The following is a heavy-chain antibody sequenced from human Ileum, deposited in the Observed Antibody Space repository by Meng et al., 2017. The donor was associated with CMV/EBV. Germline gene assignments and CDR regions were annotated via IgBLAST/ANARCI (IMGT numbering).Heavy chain of an antibody. CDR3: ARDHSSGWYGFDY. Sequence: EVQLVGFGGGFVLPGGPIGLSCAASGFTVGSNYMSWVRQAPGKGLEWVSVIYSGGSTYYADSVKGRFTISRDNSKNTLYLQMNSLRAEDTAVYYCARDHSSGWYGFDYWGQGTLVTVSS. D-gene: IGHD6-19*01. CDR2: IYSGGST. J-gene: IGHJ4*02. V-gene: IGHV3-53*01. CDR1: GFTVGSNY.